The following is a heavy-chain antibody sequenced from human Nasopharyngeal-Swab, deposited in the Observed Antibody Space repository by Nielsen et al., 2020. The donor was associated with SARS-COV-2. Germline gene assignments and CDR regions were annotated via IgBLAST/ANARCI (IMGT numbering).Heavy chain of an antibody. CDR3: ARGGSSWPHWSFDL. CDR1: GWIDSDYK. D-gene: IGHD6-13*01. CDR2: IGVTSSTR. J-gene: IGHJ2*01. Sequence: SVRMSCEGSGWIDSDYKMNWVRRAEGKGLEWVSYIGVTSSTRYYADSLRGRFTISRDNAKNSLYLQMNSLRAEDTAVYYCARGGSSWPHWSFDLRGRGTLVTVSS. V-gene: IGHV3-48*04.